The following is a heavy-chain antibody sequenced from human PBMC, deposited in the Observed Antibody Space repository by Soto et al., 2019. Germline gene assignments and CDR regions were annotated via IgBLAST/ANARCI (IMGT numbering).Heavy chain of an antibody. Sequence: ASVKVSCKASGYTFTSYYMHWVRQAPGQGLEWMGIINPSGGSTSYAQKFQGRVTMTRDTSTSTVYMELSSLRSEDTAVYYCARLFWFGELLDAFDIWGQGTMVTVSS. V-gene: IGHV1-46*03. CDR1: GYTFTSYY. D-gene: IGHD3-10*01. CDR3: ARLFWFGELLDAFDI. CDR2: INPSGGST. J-gene: IGHJ3*02.